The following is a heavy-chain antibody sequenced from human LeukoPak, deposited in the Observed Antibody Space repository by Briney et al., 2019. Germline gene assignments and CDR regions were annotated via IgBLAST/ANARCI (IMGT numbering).Heavy chain of an antibody. D-gene: IGHD3-9*01. Sequence: GGPLRLSCAASGFTFSRYSMNWVRQAPGKGLEWVSGINWNGGSTGYADSVKGRFTISRDNAKNSLYLQMNSLRAEDTAVYYCARVSTYYDILTGYYESGYFDYWGQGTLVTVSS. J-gene: IGHJ4*02. CDR2: INWNGGST. V-gene: IGHV3-20*04. CDR3: ARVSTYYDILTGYYESGYFDY. CDR1: GFTFSRYS.